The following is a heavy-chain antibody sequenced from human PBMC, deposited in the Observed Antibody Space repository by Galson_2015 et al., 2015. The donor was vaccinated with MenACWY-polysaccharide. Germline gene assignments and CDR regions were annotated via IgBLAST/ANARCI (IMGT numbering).Heavy chain of an antibody. CDR2: ITTGTGNT. D-gene: IGHD2-21*01. CDR3: ARVDCGSVGCDLMDY. Sequence: SVKVSCKASGYIFASHHIPWVRQAPGQELEWMGWITTGTGNTKYSQNFQGRVTFTSDTSATTAYMELSSLRSEDTAVYYCARVDCGSVGCDLMDYWGQEPRSPSPQ. V-gene: IGHV1-3*04. J-gene: IGHJ4*01. CDR1: GYIFASHH.